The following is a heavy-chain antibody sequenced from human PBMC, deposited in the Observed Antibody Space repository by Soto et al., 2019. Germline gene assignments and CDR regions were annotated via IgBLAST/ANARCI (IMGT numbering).Heavy chain of an antibody. CDR3: ARGSLIDYDILTGYSRRGMDF. V-gene: IGHV1-2*04. CDR2: INPKSGGT. D-gene: IGHD3-9*01. CDR1: GYTFSGYY. Sequence: QVQLVQSGAEVKKPGASVKVSCTASGYTFSGYYIYWVRQAPGQGLEWMGWINPKSGGTKYAQKFQGWVTKTRDTSISTAYMELRRLRSDDTAVYFCARGSLIDYDILTGYSRRGMDFWGQGTTVTVAS. J-gene: IGHJ6*02.